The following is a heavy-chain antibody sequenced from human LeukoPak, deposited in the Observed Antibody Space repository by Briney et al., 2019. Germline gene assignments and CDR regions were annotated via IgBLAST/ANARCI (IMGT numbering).Heavy chain of an antibody. CDR2: IYPGDSDT. J-gene: IGHJ4*02. Sequence: GESLKISCKSSAYSFPTYRIGVVRQMPGKGLEWMGIIYPGDSDTRYSPSFQGQVTISADKSISTTYLQWSSLQASDTAMYYCVRGSASASLYCDYWGQGTLVTVSS. CDR1: AYSFPTYR. D-gene: IGHD3-10*01. V-gene: IGHV5-51*01. CDR3: VRGSASASLYCDY.